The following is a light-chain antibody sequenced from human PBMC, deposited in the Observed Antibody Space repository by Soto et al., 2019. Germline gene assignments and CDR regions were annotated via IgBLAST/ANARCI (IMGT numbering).Light chain of an antibody. CDR2: GAS. Sequence: EVVMTQSPATLSVSPGERVTLSCTASQSVSGNLAWYQQKPGQAPRLLIHGASTRATDIPARFSGSGSGTVFTLTITSLQSEDFAVYYCQQYHNWPPGLTFGGGTRVEIK. CDR3: QQYHNWPPGLT. V-gene: IGKV3-15*01. CDR1: QSVSGN. J-gene: IGKJ4*01.